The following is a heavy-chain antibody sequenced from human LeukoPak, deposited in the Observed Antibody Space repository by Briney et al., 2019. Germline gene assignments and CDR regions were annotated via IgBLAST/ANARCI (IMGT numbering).Heavy chain of an antibody. V-gene: IGHV4-59*01. CDR2: IYYSGST. D-gene: IGHD6-6*01. Sequence: SETLSLTCTVSGGSISSYHWSWIRQPPGKGLEWIGYIYYSGSTNYNPSLKSRVTISVDTSKNQFSLKLSSVTAADTAVYYCASLRGLYSSSPIDYWGQGTLVTVSS. CDR1: GGSISSYH. J-gene: IGHJ4*02. CDR3: ASLRGLYSSSPIDY.